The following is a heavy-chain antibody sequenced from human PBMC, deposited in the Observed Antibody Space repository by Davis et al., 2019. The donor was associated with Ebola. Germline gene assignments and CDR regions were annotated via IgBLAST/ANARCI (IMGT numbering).Heavy chain of an antibody. CDR1: GFTFKTYA. Sequence: GESLKISCAASGFTFKTYAMSWVRQAPGKGLEWVAGISVSGTTYYADSVKGRFTISRDNARDSLYLQMDSLRVEDTAIYYCARDAFSLSRYDTEDHWGQGTLVTVSS. V-gene: IGHV3-23*01. J-gene: IGHJ4*02. CDR3: ARDAFSLSRYDTEDH. D-gene: IGHD3-9*01. CDR2: ISVSGTT.